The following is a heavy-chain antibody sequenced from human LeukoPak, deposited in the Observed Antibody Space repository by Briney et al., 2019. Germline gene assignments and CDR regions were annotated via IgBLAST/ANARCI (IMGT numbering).Heavy chain of an antibody. Sequence: TGGSLRLSCTASGFTFGDYAMSWFRQAPGKGLEWVGFIRSKAYGGTTEYAASVKGRFTISRDDSKSIAYLQMNSLKTEDTAVYYCTRCMVRGVCDYWGQGTLVTVSS. D-gene: IGHD3-10*01. CDR3: TRCMVRGVCDY. V-gene: IGHV3-49*03. J-gene: IGHJ4*02. CDR2: IRSKAYGGTT. CDR1: GFTFGDYA.